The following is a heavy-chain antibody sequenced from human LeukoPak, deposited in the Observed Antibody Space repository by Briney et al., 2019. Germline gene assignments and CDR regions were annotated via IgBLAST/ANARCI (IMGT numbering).Heavy chain of an antibody. CDR3: ARGVNSGSYWNWFDP. Sequence: ASVKVSCKASGGTFSSYAISWVRQAPGQVLEWMGRIIPILGIANYAQKFQGRVTITADKSTSTAYMELSSLRSEDTAVYYCARGVNSGSYWNWFDPWGQGTLVTVSS. CDR1: GGTFSSYA. CDR2: IIPILGIA. J-gene: IGHJ5*02. D-gene: IGHD1-26*01. V-gene: IGHV1-69*04.